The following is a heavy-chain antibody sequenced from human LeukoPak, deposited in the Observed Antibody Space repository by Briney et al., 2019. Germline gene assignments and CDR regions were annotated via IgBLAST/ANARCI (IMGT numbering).Heavy chain of an antibody. CDR2: INHSGST. CDR1: GGSFSGYY. CDR3: ARENRWSYYFYYYYYMDV. D-gene: IGHD1-26*01. J-gene: IGHJ6*03. Sequence: SETLSLTCAVYGGSFSGYYWSWIRQPPGKGLEWIGEINHSGSTNYNPSLKSRVTISVDTSKNQFSLKLSSVTAADTAVYYCARENRWSYYFYYYYYMDVWGKGTTVTVSS. V-gene: IGHV4-34*01.